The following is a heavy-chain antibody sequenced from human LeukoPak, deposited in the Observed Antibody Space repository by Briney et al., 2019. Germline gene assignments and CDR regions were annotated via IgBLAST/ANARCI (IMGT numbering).Heavy chain of an antibody. V-gene: IGHV1-2*02. CDR1: GYTFTGYY. D-gene: IGHD6-19*01. Sequence: GASVKVSCKASGYTFTGYYMHWVRQAPGQGLEWMGWINPNSGGTNYAQKFQGRVTMTRDTSISTAYMELSRLRSDDTAVYYWAGWGGRGWKPYCFDPWGQETLVTVS. CDR2: INPNSGGT. CDR3: AGWGGRGWKPYCFDP. J-gene: IGHJ5*02.